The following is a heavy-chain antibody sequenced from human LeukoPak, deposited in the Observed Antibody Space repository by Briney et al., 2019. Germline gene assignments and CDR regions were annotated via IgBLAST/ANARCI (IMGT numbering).Heavy chain of an antibody. CDR2: ISSSSSYI. D-gene: IGHD3-22*01. V-gene: IGHV3-21*01. CDR3: ARAADSSGRDLLDAFDI. Sequence: GGSLRLSCAASGFTFSSYSMNWVRQAPGKGLEWVSSISSSSSYIYYADSVKGRFTISRDNAKNSLYLQMNSLRAEDTAVYYCARAADSSGRDLLDAFDIWGQGTMATVSS. J-gene: IGHJ3*02. CDR1: GFTFSSYS.